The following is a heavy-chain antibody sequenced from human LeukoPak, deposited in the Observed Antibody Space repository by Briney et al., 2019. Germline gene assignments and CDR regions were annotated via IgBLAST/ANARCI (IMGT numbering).Heavy chain of an antibody. CDR1: GYSFTSYD. Sequence: ASVKVSCKASGYSFTSYDINWVRQATGQGLEWMGWMNPNSGNTGYVQKFQGRVSTTRNTSISTAYMELSSLRSEDTAVYYCARAPYYYYYGMDVWGQGTTVTVSS. CDR3: ARAPYYYYYGMDV. V-gene: IGHV1-8*01. J-gene: IGHJ6*02. CDR2: MNPNSGNT.